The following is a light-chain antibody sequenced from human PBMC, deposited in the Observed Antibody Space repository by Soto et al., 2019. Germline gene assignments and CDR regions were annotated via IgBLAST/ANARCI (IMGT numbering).Light chain of an antibody. CDR1: QDISNY. CDR3: QQYDNLPRT. CDR2: DAS. Sequence: DIQMTQSPSSLSASAGDRVTITFQASQDISNYLNWHQQKPGKAPKLLIYDASNLETGVPSRFSGSGSGTDFTFTISSLQPEDIATYYCQQYDNLPRTFGGGTKVDIK. V-gene: IGKV1-33*01. J-gene: IGKJ4*01.